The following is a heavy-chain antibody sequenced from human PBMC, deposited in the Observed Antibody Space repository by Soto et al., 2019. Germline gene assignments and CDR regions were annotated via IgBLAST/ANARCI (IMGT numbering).Heavy chain of an antibody. Sequence: PGGPLSLSCAASGFIFGGYDCNWFRQVPGKGLEWVGEIGTAGDKYYLGSVKGRFNISRENAKKSLNLQINDLGAEDTAVYYCVRGGPESSGISADDAFDIWGQGTVVTVSS. CDR2: IGTAGDK. J-gene: IGHJ3*02. V-gene: IGHV3-13*01. D-gene: IGHD6-19*01. CDR3: VRGGPESSGISADDAFDI. CDR1: GFIFGGYD.